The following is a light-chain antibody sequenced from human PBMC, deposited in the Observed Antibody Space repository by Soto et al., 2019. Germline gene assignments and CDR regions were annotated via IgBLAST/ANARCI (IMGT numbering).Light chain of an antibody. CDR3: QEHGTYPII. CDR1: RRVGDW. J-gene: IGKJ4*01. CDR2: KAS. V-gene: IGKV1-5*03. Sequence: DKQLTQSPSTLSASIGDRVTITCRASRRVGDWLAWFQQKPGKVPKLLIYKASTLETGVPSRFWGTVSGTEFTLTISSLQPDDVATYYCQEHGTYPIIFGGGTRVEIK.